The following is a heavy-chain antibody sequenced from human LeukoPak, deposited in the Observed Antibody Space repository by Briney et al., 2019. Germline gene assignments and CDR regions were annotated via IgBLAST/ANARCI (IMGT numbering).Heavy chain of an antibody. V-gene: IGHV1-69*04. J-gene: IGHJ4*02. Sequence: GASVKVSCKASGGTFSSYAISWVRQAPGQGLGWMGRIIPILGIANYAQKFQGRVTITADKSTSTAYMELSSLRSEDTAVYYCARDLGLERADWGQGTLVTVSS. CDR2: IIPILGIA. D-gene: IGHD1-1*01. CDR1: GGTFSSYA. CDR3: ARDLGLERAD.